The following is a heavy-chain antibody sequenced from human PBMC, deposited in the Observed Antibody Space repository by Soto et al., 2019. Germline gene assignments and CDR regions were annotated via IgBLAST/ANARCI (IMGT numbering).Heavy chain of an antibody. J-gene: IGHJ4*02. CDR2: IWYDGSNK. D-gene: IGHD4-17*01. V-gene: IGHV3-33*01. CDR3: ARDPAPDDYGDSFDY. CDR1: GFTFSSYG. Sequence: QVQLVESGGGVVQPGRSLRLSCAASGFTFSSYGMHWVRQAPGKGLEWVAVIWYDGSNKYYADSVKGRFTISRDNSKNTLYLQMNSLRAEDTAVYYCARDPAPDDYGDSFDYWGQGTLVTVSS.